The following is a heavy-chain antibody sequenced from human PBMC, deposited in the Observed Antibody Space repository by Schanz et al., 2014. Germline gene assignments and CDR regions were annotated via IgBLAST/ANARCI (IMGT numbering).Heavy chain of an antibody. Sequence: QVQLIQSGAEVKKPGASVKVSCTASGYTFTSDDITWVRQAPGQGPEFMGWISTFRNEDTNSAQRFQGRLTMTTAPSANTAYMELRSLRSDDTAHDCCVRVPSRDVSFDLWGRGTLVTVSS. J-gene: IGHJ2*01. D-gene: IGHD3-16*01. V-gene: IGHV1-18*01. CDR2: ISTFRNEDT. CDR1: GYTFTSDD. CDR3: VRVPSRDVSFDL.